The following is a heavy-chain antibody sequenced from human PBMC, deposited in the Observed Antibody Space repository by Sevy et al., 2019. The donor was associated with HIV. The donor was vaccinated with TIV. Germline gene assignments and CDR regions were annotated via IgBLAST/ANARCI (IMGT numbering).Heavy chain of an antibody. CDR3: ARSITMVRGVLFWFDP. D-gene: IGHD3-10*01. V-gene: IGHV4-61*02. CDR1: GGSISSGSYY. Sequence: SETLSLTCTVSGGSISSGSYYWSWIRQPAGKGLEWIGRIYTSGSTNYHPSLKSRVTMSVDTSKNQFSLKLSSVTAADTAVYYCARSITMVRGVLFWFDPWGQGTLVTVSS. J-gene: IGHJ5*02. CDR2: IYTSGST.